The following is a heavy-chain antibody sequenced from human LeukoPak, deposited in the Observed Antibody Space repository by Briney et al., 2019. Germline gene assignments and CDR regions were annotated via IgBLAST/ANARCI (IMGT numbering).Heavy chain of an antibody. CDR1: GFTFSSYA. Sequence: GGSLRLSCAASGFTFSSYAMSWVRQAPGKGLEWVSVISGSGGATYYADSVKGRFTISRDNSKNTLYLQMNSPRAEDTAVYYCAKDGVVTITFDPWGQGTLVTVSS. CDR3: AKDGVVTITFDP. CDR2: ISGSGGAT. D-gene: IGHD5-12*01. V-gene: IGHV3-23*01. J-gene: IGHJ5*02.